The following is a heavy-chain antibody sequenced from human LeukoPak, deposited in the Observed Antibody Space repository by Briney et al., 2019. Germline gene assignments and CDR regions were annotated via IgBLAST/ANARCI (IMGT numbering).Heavy chain of an antibody. CDR2: ISSSSSYI. J-gene: IGHJ4*02. CDR3: ARDPHPYYYGSGSYSFDY. Sequence: GGSLRLSCAASGFTFSSYSMNWVRQAPGKGLEWVSSISSSSSYIYYADSVKGRFTISRDNAKNSLYLQMNSLRAEDTAVYYCARDPHPYYYGSGSYSFDYWGQGTLVTVSS. CDR1: GFTFSSYS. V-gene: IGHV3-21*01. D-gene: IGHD3-10*01.